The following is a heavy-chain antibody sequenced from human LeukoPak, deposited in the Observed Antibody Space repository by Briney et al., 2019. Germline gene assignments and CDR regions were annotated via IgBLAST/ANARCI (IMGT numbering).Heavy chain of an antibody. CDR3: ARRGPYIVVVPAASYYFDY. CDR2: INHSGST. Sequence: SETLSLTCAVYGGSFSGYYWSWIRQPPGKGLEWIGEINHSGSTNYNPSLKSRVTISVDTSKNQFPLKLSSVTAADTAVYYCARRGPYIVVVPAASYYFDYWGQGTLVTVSS. D-gene: IGHD2-2*01. CDR1: GGSFSGYY. J-gene: IGHJ4*02. V-gene: IGHV4-34*01.